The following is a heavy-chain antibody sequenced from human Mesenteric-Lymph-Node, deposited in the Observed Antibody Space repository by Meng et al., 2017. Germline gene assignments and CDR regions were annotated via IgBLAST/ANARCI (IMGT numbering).Heavy chain of an antibody. V-gene: IGHV3-33*08. Sequence: GESLKISCAASGFTFNSYAMSWLRQAPGKGLEWVAVIWYDGSNKYYADSVKGRFTISRDNSKDTLYLQMNSLSADDTAVYCCARDPTRYCCGGSCYYYYYGIDVWGQGTTVTVSS. CDR3: ARDPTRYCCGGSCYYYYYGIDV. J-gene: IGHJ6*02. CDR2: IWYDGSNK. CDR1: GFTFNSYA. D-gene: IGHD2-15*01.